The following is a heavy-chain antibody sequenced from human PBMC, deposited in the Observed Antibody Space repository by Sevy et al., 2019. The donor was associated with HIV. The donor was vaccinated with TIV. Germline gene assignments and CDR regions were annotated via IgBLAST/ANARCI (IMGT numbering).Heavy chain of an antibody. Sequence: SETLSLTCTVSGDSIISNIHYWGWIRQSPGKGLEWIGSIYYTGRTYYRPSLKSRVTVSIDTSKNQFSLNLNSVTAADTAVYSCARHRNPSGAPAGFDSWGRGTLVTVSS. CDR2: IYYTGRT. CDR1: GDSIISNIHY. V-gene: IGHV4-39*01. D-gene: IGHD1-26*01. CDR3: ARHRNPSGAPAGFDS. J-gene: IGHJ4*02.